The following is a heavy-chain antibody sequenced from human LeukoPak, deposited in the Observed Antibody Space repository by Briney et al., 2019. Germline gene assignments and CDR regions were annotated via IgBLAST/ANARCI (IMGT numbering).Heavy chain of an antibody. Sequence: ASVKLSCTASGYTFTSYDNNWVRQPTGQGLELKGWMNPNSGNTGYAQKFQSRVTMTRNTSISTAYMELSSLRSEDTAVYYCARSSVEEQLADAFDIWGQGTMVTVSS. J-gene: IGHJ3*02. V-gene: IGHV1-8*01. CDR1: GYTFTSYD. CDR3: ARSSVEEQLADAFDI. D-gene: IGHD6-13*01. CDR2: MNPNSGNT.